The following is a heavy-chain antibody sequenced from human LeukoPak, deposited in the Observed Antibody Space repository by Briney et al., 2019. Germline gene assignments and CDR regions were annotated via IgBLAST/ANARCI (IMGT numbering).Heavy chain of an antibody. CDR2: INSDGGST. CDR3: ARVESSSWSEYFDY. D-gene: IGHD6-13*01. CDR1: GFTFSSYW. J-gene: IGHJ4*02. V-gene: IGHV3-74*01. Sequence: GGSLRLSCAASGFTFSSYWMHWVRQAPGKGLVWVSRINSDGGSTSYADSVKGRFTISRDNAKNTLYLQMNSLRAEDTAVYYCARVESSSWSEYFDYWGQGTLVTVSS.